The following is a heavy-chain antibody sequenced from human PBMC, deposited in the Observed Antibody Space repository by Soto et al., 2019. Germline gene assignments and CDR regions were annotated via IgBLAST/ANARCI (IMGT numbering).Heavy chain of an antibody. CDR1: GFTVSSNY. Sequence: EVQLVESGGGLVQPGGSLRLSCAASGFTVSSNYMSWVRQAPGKGLEWVSVIYSGGTTYYADSVKGRFTISRDNSKNTLYLQTNGLRAEDTAVYYCARNGDSSDYRGWFDPWGQGSLVTVSS. D-gene: IGHD3-22*01. CDR3: ARNGDSSDYRGWFDP. V-gene: IGHV3-66*01. CDR2: IYSGGTT. J-gene: IGHJ5*02.